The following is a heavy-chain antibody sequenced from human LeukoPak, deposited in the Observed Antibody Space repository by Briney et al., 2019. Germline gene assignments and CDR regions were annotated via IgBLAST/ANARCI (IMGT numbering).Heavy chain of an antibody. CDR3: ARVSHSQQPLDY. J-gene: IGHJ4*02. Sequence: GGSLRLAFAASGFSFSTYEMDWVRQTPGKGLECLAYIDGSGSTAYYVDSLKGRFTLSRDNTKNSLYLQMNSLRAEDTAVYYCARVSHSQQPLDYWGQGTLVTVSS. CDR2: IDGSGSTA. D-gene: IGHD6-13*01. V-gene: IGHV3-48*03. CDR1: GFSFSTYE.